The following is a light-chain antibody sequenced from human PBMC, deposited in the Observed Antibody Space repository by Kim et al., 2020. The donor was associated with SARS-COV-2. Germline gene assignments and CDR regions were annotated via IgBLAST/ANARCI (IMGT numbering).Light chain of an antibody. CDR1: SDSITTNY. Sequence: NFMLTQPHSVSGSPGKTITISCTRSSDSITTNYVQWYQQRPGSAPTTVIYEDNRRPSGVPDRFSGSIDSSSNSASLIISGLQTEDEADYYCQSYDSTDYVFGTGTKVTVL. J-gene: IGLJ1*01. CDR2: EDN. CDR3: QSYDSTDYV. V-gene: IGLV6-57*03.